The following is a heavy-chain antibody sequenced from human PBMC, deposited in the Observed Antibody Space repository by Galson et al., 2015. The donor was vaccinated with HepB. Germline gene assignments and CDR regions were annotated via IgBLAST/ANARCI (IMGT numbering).Heavy chain of an antibody. CDR1: GFTFSSYG. V-gene: IGHV3-30*02. CDR3: AKVDDRYGNAGDYYFDY. J-gene: IGHJ4*02. D-gene: IGHD4-23*01. CDR2: IRYDGSNK. Sequence: SLRLSCAASGFTFSSYGMHWVRQAPGKGLEWVAFIRYDGSNKYYADSVKGRFTISRDNSKNTLYLQMNSLRAEDTAVYYCAKVDDRYGNAGDYYFDYWGQGTLVTVSS.